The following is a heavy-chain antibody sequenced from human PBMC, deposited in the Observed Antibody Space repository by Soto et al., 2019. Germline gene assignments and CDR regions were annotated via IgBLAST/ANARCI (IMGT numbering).Heavy chain of an antibody. CDR3: ARGREYCSGDNCYETGSDY. J-gene: IGHJ4*02. Sequence: GGSLRLSCAASGFSFSSYTMNWVRQAPGKGLEWISSITRSSSTMYYRDSVKGRFTISRDNAKTSLYLQMNSLRVEDSAVYYCARGREYCSGDNCYETGSDYWGQGTLVTVSS. V-gene: IGHV3-48*01. CDR2: ITRSSSTM. D-gene: IGHD2-15*01. CDR1: GFSFSSYT.